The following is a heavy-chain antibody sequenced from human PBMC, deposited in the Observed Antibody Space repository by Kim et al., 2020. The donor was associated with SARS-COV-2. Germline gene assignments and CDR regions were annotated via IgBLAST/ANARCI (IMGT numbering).Heavy chain of an antibody. Sequence: GGSLRLSCAASGFTFSSYGMHWVRQAPGKGLEWVAVISYDGSNKYYADSVKGRFTISRDNSKNTLYLQMNSLRAEDTAVYYCARDEEYFDWSFYFDYWG. J-gene: IGHJ4*01. CDR2: ISYDGSNK. CDR3: ARDEEYFDWSFYFDY. D-gene: IGHD3-9*01. V-gene: IGHV3-33*05. CDR1: GFTFSSYG.